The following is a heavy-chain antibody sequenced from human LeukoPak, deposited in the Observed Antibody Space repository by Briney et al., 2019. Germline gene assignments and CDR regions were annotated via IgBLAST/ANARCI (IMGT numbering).Heavy chain of an antibody. Sequence: ASVKVSCKASGYTFSDYGITWVRQAPGQGLEWMGRIGAYNGHTNKAQKFEGRVTMTTDTATNTAYIELRSLRSDDTAVYYCARDEQYGRRPEAYWGQGTLVTVST. V-gene: IGHV1-18*01. CDR1: GYTFSDYG. CDR3: ARDEQYGRRPEAY. CDR2: IGAYNGHT. J-gene: IGHJ4*02. D-gene: IGHD1/OR15-1a*01.